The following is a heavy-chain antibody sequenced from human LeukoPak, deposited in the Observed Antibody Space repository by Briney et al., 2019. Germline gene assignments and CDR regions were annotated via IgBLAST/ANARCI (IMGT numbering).Heavy chain of an antibody. D-gene: IGHD2-2*01. J-gene: IGHJ4*02. Sequence: KTSQTLSLTCAVSGGSISSGGYSWSWIRQPPGKGLEWIGYIYHSGSTYYNPSLKSRVTISVDRSKNQFSLKLSSVTAADTAVYYCARYARGSRRIYYFDYWGQGTLVTVSS. CDR3: ARYARGSRRIYYFDY. CDR2: IYHSGST. V-gene: IGHV4-30-2*01. CDR1: GGSISSGGYS.